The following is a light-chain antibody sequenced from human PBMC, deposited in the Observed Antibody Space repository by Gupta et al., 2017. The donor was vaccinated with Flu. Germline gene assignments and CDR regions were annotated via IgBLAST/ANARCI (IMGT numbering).Light chain of an antibody. CDR1: QSVRSS. V-gene: IGKV3-11*01. J-gene: IGKJ2*01. CDR2: DAS. CDR3: QQRSDLPMYT. Sequence: EIVLSQSPATLSLSPGERAILSCRASQSVRSSLAWYQQKPGQAPRLIMYDASKRAPGIPARFSGSGSGTDFTLTISTLEPEDFAVYYCQQRSDLPMYTFGQGTKLEVK.